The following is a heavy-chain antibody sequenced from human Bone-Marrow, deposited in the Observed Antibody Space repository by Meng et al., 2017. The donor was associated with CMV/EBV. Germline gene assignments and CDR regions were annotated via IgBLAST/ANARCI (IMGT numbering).Heavy chain of an antibody. J-gene: IGHJ4*02. CDR1: GFAFGNYA. V-gene: IGHV3-23*03. CDR3: ARGRYNWNY. D-gene: IGHD1-20*01. CDR2: TDNGPTGT. Sequence: GGSLRLSCAASGFAFGNYAMSWVRQAPGKGLEWVAITDNGPTGTHYTDSVKGRFTISRDDSKNTLYLDMRTLRADDTAVYYCARGRYNWNYWGQGTLVTGSS.